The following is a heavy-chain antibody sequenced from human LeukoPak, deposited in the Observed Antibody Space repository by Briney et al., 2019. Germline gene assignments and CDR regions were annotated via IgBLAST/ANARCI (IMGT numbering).Heavy chain of an antibody. J-gene: IGHJ4*02. CDR1: GGSISSSSYY. CDR3: ARGVDY. CDR2: IYYSGST. Sequence: PSETLSLTCTVSGGSISSSSYYWGWIRQPPGKGLEWIGSIYYSGSTDYNPSLKSRITMSVDTSKNQFSLKLSSVTAADTAVYYCARGVDYWGQGTLVTVSS. D-gene: IGHD1-26*01. V-gene: IGHV4-39*07.